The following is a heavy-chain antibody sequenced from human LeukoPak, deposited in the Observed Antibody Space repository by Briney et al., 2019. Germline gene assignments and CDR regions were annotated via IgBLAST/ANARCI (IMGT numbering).Heavy chain of an antibody. V-gene: IGHV4-4*07. CDR2: IHASGST. CDR3: ARVTDPRYNWFDP. Sequence: SETLSLTCTVSGGSISSYYWTWIRQPAGKGPEWIGRIHASGSTNYNPSLKSRVNMSADTSKNQFSLKLNSVTAADTAVSYCARVTDPRYNWFDPWGQGTLVTVSS. J-gene: IGHJ5*02. CDR1: GGSISSYY. D-gene: IGHD2-21*02.